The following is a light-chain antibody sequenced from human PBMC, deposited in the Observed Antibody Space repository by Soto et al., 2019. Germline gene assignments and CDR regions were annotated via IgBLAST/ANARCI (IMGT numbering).Light chain of an antibody. V-gene: IGKV3-20*01. Sequence: TQSPATLSVSPGERATLSCRASQSISSNYLAWYQQKPGQAPRLLIYGASTRATGIPDRFSGSGSGTDFSLTISRLEPEDFAVYYCQQYDSSPPTFGQGTKVDIK. CDR1: QSISSNY. CDR3: QQYDSSPPT. CDR2: GAS. J-gene: IGKJ1*01.